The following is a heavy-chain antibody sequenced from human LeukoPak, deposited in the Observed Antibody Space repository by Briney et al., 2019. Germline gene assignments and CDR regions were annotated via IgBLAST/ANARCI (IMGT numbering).Heavy chain of an antibody. J-gene: IGHJ4*02. Sequence: GGSLRLSCAASGFTFSSYAMHWVRQAPGKGVEYVSAISSNGGSTYYANSVKGRFTISRDNSKNTLYLQMGSLRAEDMAVYYCAREGDPQPFDYWGQGTLVTVSS. V-gene: IGHV3-64*01. CDR2: ISSNGGST. CDR3: AREGDPQPFDY. CDR1: GFTFSSYA.